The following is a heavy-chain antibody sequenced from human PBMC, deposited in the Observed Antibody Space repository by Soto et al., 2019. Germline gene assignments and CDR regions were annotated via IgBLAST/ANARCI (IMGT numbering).Heavy chain of an antibody. V-gene: IGHV3-21*01. CDR3: ARERGYDAHAYYYTAMDV. CDR1: EFTFRTYT. Sequence: EVQLVESGGGLVQPGGSLRLSCVGSEFTFRTYTMNWVRQAPGKGLEWVSGIRGFSPYTFYAESVKGRFTISRDNAKHSLYLQMNSRRAEDTAVYYCARERGYDAHAYYYTAMDVWGQGTTVTVSS. D-gene: IGHD3-10*01. CDR2: IRGFSPYT. J-gene: IGHJ6*02.